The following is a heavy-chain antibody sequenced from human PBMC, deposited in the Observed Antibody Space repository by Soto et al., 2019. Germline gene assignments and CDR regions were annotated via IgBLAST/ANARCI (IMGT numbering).Heavy chain of an antibody. CDR2: ISYSGNT. V-gene: IGHV4-31*03. CDR1: GGSVSSGGYY. D-gene: IGHD1-26*01. J-gene: IGHJ4*02. CDR3: ARGSDYVYFFDN. Sequence: QVQLQESGPGLVKPSQTLSLTCTVSGGSVSSGGYYWSWIRQPPGKGLEWIGYISYSGNTFYNPSLKSRVTISIDTSTNQFSLKLRSVTAADTALFYCARGSDYVYFFDNWGQGTLVTVSS.